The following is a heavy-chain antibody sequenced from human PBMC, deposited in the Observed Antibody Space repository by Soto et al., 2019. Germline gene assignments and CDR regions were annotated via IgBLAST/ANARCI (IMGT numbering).Heavy chain of an antibody. V-gene: IGHV4-34*12. J-gene: IGHJ5*02. CDR1: GGSFSGYY. D-gene: IGHD2-2*01. CDR3: ARGYCISTSCYNWFDP. CDR2: IIHSGSN. Sequence: SETLSLTCAVYGGSFSGYYWSWIRQPPGKGLEWIGEIIHSGSNNYNPSLKSRFTISADTSKNPFSLKLSSVTAADTAVYYCARGYCISTSCYNWFDPWGQGTLVTVSS.